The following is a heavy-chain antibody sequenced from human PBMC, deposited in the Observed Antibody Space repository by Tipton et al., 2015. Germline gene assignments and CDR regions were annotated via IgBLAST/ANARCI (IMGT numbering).Heavy chain of an antibody. CDR3: ARHRPYSSSGADSFYY. Sequence: TLSLTCTVSGGSVSSSSYYWGWIRQSPGKGLEWIGSIYYSGSTYYNPSLKSRVTISVDTSKNQFSLKLSSGTAADTAVYYCARHRPYSSSGADSFYYWGQGTLVTVSS. CDR2: IYYSGST. J-gene: IGHJ4*02. D-gene: IGHD6-6*01. CDR1: GGSVSSSSYY. V-gene: IGHV4-39*01.